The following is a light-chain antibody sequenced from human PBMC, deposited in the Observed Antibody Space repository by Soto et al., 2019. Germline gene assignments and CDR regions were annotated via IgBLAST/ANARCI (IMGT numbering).Light chain of an antibody. Sequence: DIQMTQYPSSGSASVGDRVTITCRSSQGIRGWLAWSQQKPGKDPKLLIYAASSLQSGVPSRFSGSGSGTEFTLTDSSPQPEDVATHYCQQANSFPLTFGGGTEVEIK. CDR2: AAS. CDR3: QQANSFPLT. J-gene: IGKJ4*02. V-gene: IGKV1-12*01. CDR1: QGIRGW.